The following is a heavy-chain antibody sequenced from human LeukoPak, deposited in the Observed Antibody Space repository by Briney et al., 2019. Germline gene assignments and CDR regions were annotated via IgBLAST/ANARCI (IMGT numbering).Heavy chain of an antibody. V-gene: IGHV3-9*01. CDR2: ISWNSGSI. CDR1: GFTFDDYA. D-gene: IGHD3-16*01. Sequence: GGSLRLSCAASGFTFDDYAMHWVRQAPGKGLEWVSGISWNSGSIGYADSVKGRFTISRDSSTLYLQMNSLRHEDSAVYYCARDPEDLYFYMDVWGKGTRVTVSS. CDR3: ARDPEDLYFYMDV. J-gene: IGHJ6*03.